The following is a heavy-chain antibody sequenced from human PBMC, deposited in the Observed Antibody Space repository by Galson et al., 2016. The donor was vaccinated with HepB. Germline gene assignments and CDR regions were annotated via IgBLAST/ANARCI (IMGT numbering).Heavy chain of an antibody. V-gene: IGHV3-30*03. CDR1: GFTLSTYG. J-gene: IGHJ4*02. CDR2: ILYDGSKK. Sequence: SLRLSCAASGFTLSTYGMHWVRQAPGKGLEWVAVILYDGSKKYYADSVKGRFTTSRDSSKNTLYLQMNRLRSEDTAVYYCARDGRGDLDWVLLNWGRGTLVTVSS. D-gene: IGHD3-9*01. CDR3: ARDGRGDLDWVLLN.